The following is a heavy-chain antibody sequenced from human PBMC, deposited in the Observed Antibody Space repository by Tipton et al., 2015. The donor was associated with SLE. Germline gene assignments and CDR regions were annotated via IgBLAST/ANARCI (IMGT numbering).Heavy chain of an antibody. J-gene: IGHJ3*02. CDR2: MYYSGGT. Sequence: TLSLTCTVSGGSISSSSYYWGWIRQPPGKGLEWIGSMYYSGGTYYNPSLKSRVTISVDKSKNQFSLKLSSVTAADTAVYYCAGGGTDAFDIWGQGTMVTVSS. CDR3: AGGGTDAFDI. D-gene: IGHD3-16*01. CDR1: GGSISSSSYY. V-gene: IGHV4-39*07.